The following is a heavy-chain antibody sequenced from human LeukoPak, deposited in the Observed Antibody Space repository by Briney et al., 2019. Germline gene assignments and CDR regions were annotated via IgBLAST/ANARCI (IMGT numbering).Heavy chain of an antibody. J-gene: IGHJ4*02. CDR1: GGSISSYY. D-gene: IGHD3-10*01. Sequence: SETLSLTCTVSGGSISSYYWSWIRQPPGKGLEWIGYIYYSGSTDYNPSLKSRVTISVGTSKNQFSLKLSSVTAADTAVYYCARVGGMVRGVIITYYFDYWGQGTLVTVSS. CDR3: ARVGGMVRGVIITYYFDY. V-gene: IGHV4-59*08. CDR2: IYYSGST.